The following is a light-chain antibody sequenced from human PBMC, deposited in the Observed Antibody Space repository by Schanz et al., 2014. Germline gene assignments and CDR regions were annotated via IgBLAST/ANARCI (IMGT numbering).Light chain of an antibody. CDR1: QSVLYSSNNKNY. CDR3: QQYYSIPLT. J-gene: IGKJ4*01. CDR2: WAS. V-gene: IGKV4-1*01. Sequence: VMTQSPDSQAVSLGERATITCKSSQSVLYSSNNKNYLAWYQQKPGQPPKLLIYWASTRESGVPDRFSGSGSGTDFTLTISSLQAGDVAVYYCQQYYSIPLTFGGGTKVEIK.